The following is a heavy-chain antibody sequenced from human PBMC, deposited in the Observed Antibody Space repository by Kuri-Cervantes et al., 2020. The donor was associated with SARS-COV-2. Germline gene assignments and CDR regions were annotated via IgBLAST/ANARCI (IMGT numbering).Heavy chain of an antibody. V-gene: IGHV3-11*04. D-gene: IGHD7-27*01. Sequence: GGSLRLSCAASGFIFNDYCMGWIRQAPGKGLEWVSNIGPSGTTKYYADSVKGRFTISRDNAKNSLYLQMSSLRAEDTAVYYCARDLRLGKSLDHWGQGTLVTVSS. CDR3: ARDLRLGKSLDH. J-gene: IGHJ5*02. CDR1: GFIFNDYC. CDR2: IGPSGTTK.